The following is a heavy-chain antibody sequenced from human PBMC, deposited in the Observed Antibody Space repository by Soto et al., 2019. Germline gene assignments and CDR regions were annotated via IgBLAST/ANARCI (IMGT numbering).Heavy chain of an antibody. J-gene: IGHJ3*02. V-gene: IGHV1-8*01. Sequence: QVPLVQSGAEVKKPGASVKVSCKASGYTFTSYDINWVRQATGQGLEWMGWMNPNSGNTGYAQKFQGRVTMTRNTSISTAYMELSSLRSEDTAVYYCARHPNYYDFWSGYYPDAFDIWGQGTMVTVSS. CDR2: MNPNSGNT. CDR1: GYTFTSYD. CDR3: ARHPNYYDFWSGYYPDAFDI. D-gene: IGHD3-3*01.